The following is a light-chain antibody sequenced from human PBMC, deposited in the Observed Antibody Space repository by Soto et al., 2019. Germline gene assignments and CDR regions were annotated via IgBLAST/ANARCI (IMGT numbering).Light chain of an antibody. Sequence: DIQMTQYPATLSASVGDRVTITCQASQYISNWLAWYQQKPGKAPQLRIHMASILENGVPSRFSGSGSGTEFTLTISSLQPEDFATYYCQQYNVYYTFGQGTKVEVK. CDR2: MAS. J-gene: IGKJ2*01. CDR3: QQYNVYYT. V-gene: IGKV1-5*03. CDR1: QYISNW.